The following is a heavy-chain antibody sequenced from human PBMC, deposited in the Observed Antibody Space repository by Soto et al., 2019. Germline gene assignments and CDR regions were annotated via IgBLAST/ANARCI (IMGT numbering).Heavy chain of an antibody. V-gene: IGHV3-7*01. Sequence: EVQLVESGGCLVQPGGSLRLSCVASGFTFSRYWMTWVRQAPGKGLEWVANIKHDGSDKYFVDSVKGRFTISRDNPKNSVYLQMNRLIAEDTAVYYCARGGVGHCRGGSCYPLDYWGQGTLVTVS. CDR2: IKHDGSDK. CDR1: GFTFSRYW. D-gene: IGHD2-15*01. CDR3: ARGGVGHCRGGSCYPLDY. J-gene: IGHJ4*02.